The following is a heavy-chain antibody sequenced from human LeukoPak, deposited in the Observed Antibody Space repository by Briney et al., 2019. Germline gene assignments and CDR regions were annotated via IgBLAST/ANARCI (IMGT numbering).Heavy chain of an antibody. V-gene: IGHV3-30*03. Sequence: PGGSLRLSCAASGFTFSSYGIHWVRQAPGKGLEWVAVISYDGSHKYYADSVKGRFTISRDNSKNTLYLQMNSLRAEDTAVYYCARRAGAYSHPYDYWGQGTLVTVSS. CDR2: ISYDGSHK. D-gene: IGHD4/OR15-4a*01. J-gene: IGHJ4*02. CDR3: ARRAGAYSHPYDY. CDR1: GFTFSSYG.